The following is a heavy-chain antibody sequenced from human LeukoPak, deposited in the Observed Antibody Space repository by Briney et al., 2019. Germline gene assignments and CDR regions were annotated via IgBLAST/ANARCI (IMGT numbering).Heavy chain of an antibody. V-gene: IGHV4-59*01. J-gene: IGHJ4*02. CDR1: GGSTSSYY. D-gene: IGHD4-23*01. Sequence: SETLSLTCTVSGGSTSSYYWSWIRQPPGKGLEWIGYFHYSGSTNYNPSLKSRVTISVDTSKKLFSLKLSSVTAADTAVYYCARAFYGGNIDYWGQGTLVTVSS. CDR3: ARAFYGGNIDY. CDR2: FHYSGST.